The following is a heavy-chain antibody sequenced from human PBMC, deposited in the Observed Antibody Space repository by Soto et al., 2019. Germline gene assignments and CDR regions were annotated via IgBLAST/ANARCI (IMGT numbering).Heavy chain of an antibody. D-gene: IGHD6-19*01. CDR2: ISSSGSTI. Sequence: GGSLRLSCAASGFTFSSYEMNWVRQAPGKGLEWVSYISSSGSTIYYADSVKGRFTISRDNAKNSLYLQMNSLRAEDTAVYYCARDLTAGLIDYWGQGTLATVSS. J-gene: IGHJ4*02. CDR1: GFTFSSYE. V-gene: IGHV3-48*03. CDR3: ARDLTAGLIDY.